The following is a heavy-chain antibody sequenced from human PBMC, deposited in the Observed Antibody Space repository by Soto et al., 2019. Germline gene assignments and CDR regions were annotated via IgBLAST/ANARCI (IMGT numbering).Heavy chain of an antibody. D-gene: IGHD3-10*01. Sequence: PGGSLRLSCAASGFTVSSYAMHWVRQAPGKGLEWVAVISYDGSNKYYADSVKGRFTISRDNSKNTLYLQMNSLRAEDTAVYYCARDPFSPGGSGSNYYYGMDVWGQGTTVTVSS. CDR1: GFTVSSYA. V-gene: IGHV3-30-3*01. J-gene: IGHJ6*02. CDR2: ISYDGSNK. CDR3: ARDPFSPGGSGSNYYYGMDV.